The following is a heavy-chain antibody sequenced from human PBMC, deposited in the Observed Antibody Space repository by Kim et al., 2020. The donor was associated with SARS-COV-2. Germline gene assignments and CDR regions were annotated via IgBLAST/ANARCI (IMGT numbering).Heavy chain of an antibody. D-gene: IGHD6-13*01. CDR2: INPRGGST. CDR1: GYTFTSYY. V-gene: IGHV1-46*01. Sequence: ASVKVSCKASGYTFTSYYMHWVRQAPGQGLEWMGIINPRGGSTSYAQKFQGRVTMTRDTSTSTVYMELSSLRSEDTAVYYCARSGEATAAAQWGQGTLVTVSS. J-gene: IGHJ4*02. CDR3: ARSGEATAAAQ.